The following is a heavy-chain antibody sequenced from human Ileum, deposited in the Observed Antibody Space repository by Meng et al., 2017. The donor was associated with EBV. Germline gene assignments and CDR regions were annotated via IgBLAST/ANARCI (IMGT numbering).Heavy chain of an antibody. CDR1: GGSFSSSNW. D-gene: IGHD1-26*01. CDR2: ISHSGST. Sequence: QVPLQESGPGLVEPSGTLSLTCAVSGGSFSSSNWWSWVRQTPGKGLEWIGEISHSGSTHYNPSLKSRVTISVDKSKNQFSLKLSSVTAADTAVYYCARASVGTTTGDYWGQGPLGTVAS. CDR3: ARASVGTTTGDY. V-gene: IGHV4-4*02. J-gene: IGHJ4*02.